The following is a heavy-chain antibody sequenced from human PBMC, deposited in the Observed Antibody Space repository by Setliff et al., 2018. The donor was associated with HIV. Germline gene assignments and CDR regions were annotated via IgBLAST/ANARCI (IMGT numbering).Heavy chain of an antibody. CDR2: VGAVGSPK. CDR1: GFSFSTYA. V-gene: IGHV3-23*01. CDR3: AKVLLFGVDVFDI. D-gene: IGHD3-10*02. J-gene: IGHJ3*02. Sequence: GGSLRLSCAASGFSFSTYAMGWVRQAPGKGLEWVSTVGAVGSPKFYAESVKGRFTISKDNSKNTLYLQMTSLRDEDTAVYYCAKVLLFGVDVFDIWGQGTMVTVS.